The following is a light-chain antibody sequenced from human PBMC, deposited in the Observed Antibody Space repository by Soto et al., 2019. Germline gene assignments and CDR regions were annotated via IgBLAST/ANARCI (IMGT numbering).Light chain of an antibody. CDR1: QGISSW. V-gene: IGKV1-12*01. J-gene: IGKJ5*01. CDR2: AAS. Sequence: DIQMTQSPSSVSASVGDRVAITCRASQGISSWLAWYQRKPGKAPKLLIYAASSLQSGVPSRFSGSGSGTDFTLTISSLQPEDFATYYCHQANSFPITFGQGTRLEIK. CDR3: HQANSFPIT.